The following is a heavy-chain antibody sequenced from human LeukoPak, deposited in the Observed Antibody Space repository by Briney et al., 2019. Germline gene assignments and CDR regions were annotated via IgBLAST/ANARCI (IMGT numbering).Heavy chain of an antibody. J-gene: IGHJ4*02. D-gene: IGHD3-10*01. CDR3: AKAKLLWFGESQDYFDY. Sequence: GGSLRLSCAASGFTFSSYAMSWVRQAPGKGLEWVSAISGSGGSTYYADSVKGRFTISRDNSKNTLYLQMNSLRAEDTAVYYCAKAKLLWFGESQDYFDYWGQGTLVTVSS. V-gene: IGHV3-23*01. CDR1: GFTFSSYA. CDR2: ISGSGGST.